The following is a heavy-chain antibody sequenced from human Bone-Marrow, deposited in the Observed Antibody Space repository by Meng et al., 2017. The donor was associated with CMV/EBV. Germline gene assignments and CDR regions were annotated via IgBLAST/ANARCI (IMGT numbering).Heavy chain of an antibody. Sequence: SVKVSCKASGGTFSNYEINWVRQAPGQGLEWVGGIIPIIGRGKYAQKFQGRVTITADKSASTAYMELSSLRFDDTAVYYCARCSGTCRFYNYYYGMDVWGPGTTVTVSS. J-gene: IGHJ6*02. D-gene: IGHD2-15*01. CDR2: IIPIIGRG. CDR1: GGTFSNYE. V-gene: IGHV1-69*10. CDR3: ARCSGTCRFYNYYYGMDV.